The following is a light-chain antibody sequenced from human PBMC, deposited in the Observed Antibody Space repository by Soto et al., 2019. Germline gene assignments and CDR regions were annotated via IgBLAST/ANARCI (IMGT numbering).Light chain of an antibody. V-gene: IGLV2-14*01. CDR2: DVS. J-gene: IGLJ1*01. Sequence: QSVLTQSTSVSGSPGQSITISCPGSSSDIGLYNSVAWYQQRPGRVPKLILYDVSSRPSGVSRRFSGSKSDNTAPLTISGLQSEDEADYYCSSYSAGTTNYVFGTGTKVTVL. CDR3: SSYSAGTTNYV. CDR1: SSDIGLYNS.